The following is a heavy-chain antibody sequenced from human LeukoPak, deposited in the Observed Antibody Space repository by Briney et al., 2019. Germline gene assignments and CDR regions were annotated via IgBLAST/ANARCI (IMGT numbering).Heavy chain of an antibody. V-gene: IGHV3-23*01. Sequence: GGSLMLSCAASGFTFSSYALSWVRQAPGKGLEWVSAISGGGYNTYYADSVKGRFTMSRDNSKNTVYLQMNSLRAEDTALYYCAKDRSSWYYPFDHWGQGTLVTVSS. CDR2: ISGGGYNT. J-gene: IGHJ5*02. CDR1: GFTFSSYA. D-gene: IGHD6-13*01. CDR3: AKDRSSWYYPFDH.